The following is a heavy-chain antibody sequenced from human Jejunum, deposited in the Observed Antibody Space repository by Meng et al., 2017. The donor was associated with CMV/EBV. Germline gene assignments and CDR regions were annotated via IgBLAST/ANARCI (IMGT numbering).Heavy chain of an antibody. CDR1: FTVSSYA. CDR2: IRHDGTTK. J-gene: IGHJ6*02. Sequence: FTVSSYAMHWVRQAPGKGLEWVAFIRHDGTTKYYADSMKGRFTVSRDNSKNTLYLQMNSLRPEDTAVYFCAKDKIPVSPYFYGMDVWGQGTTVTVSS. CDR3: AKDKIPVSPYFYGMDV. V-gene: IGHV3-30*02. D-gene: IGHD2-21*01.